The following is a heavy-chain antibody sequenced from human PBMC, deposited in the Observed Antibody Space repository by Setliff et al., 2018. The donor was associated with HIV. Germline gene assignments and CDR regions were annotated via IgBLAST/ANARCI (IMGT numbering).Heavy chain of an antibody. J-gene: IGHJ5*02. D-gene: IGHD4-17*01. CDR1: GGSFPAYY. Sequence: SETLSLTCAVYGGSFPAYYWNWVRQPPGKGLEWIGEINYSGDTTYNPSLKSRVNMFIGTSKKQFSLKVASVTAADTAVYYCVRQHGDYAFDPWGQGTLVTVSS. CDR3: VRQHGDYAFDP. V-gene: IGHV4-34*01. CDR2: INYSGDT.